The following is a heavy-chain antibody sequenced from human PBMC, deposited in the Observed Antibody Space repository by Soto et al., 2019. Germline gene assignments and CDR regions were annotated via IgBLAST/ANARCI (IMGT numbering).Heavy chain of an antibody. CDR2: ISSSGSTI. CDR3: ARVGITGTLSAFDI. V-gene: IGHV3-11*01. D-gene: IGHD1-7*01. Sequence: GGSLRLSCAASGFTFSDYYMSWIRQAPGKGLEWVSYISSSGSTIYYADSVKGRFTISRDNAKNSLYLQMNSLRAEDTAVYYCARVGITGTLSAFDIWGQGTMVTVSS. J-gene: IGHJ3*02. CDR1: GFTFSDYY.